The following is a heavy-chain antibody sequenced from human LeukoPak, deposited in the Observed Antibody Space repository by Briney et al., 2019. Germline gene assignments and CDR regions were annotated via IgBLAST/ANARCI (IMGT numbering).Heavy chain of an antibody. CDR1: GFTFSSYA. CDR2: ISGTGDTT. Sequence: PGGSLRLSCAASGFTFSSYAMSWVRQAPGKGLEWVSTISGTGDTTYYADSVKGRFTVSRDNSKNTLYLQMNSLRTEDTAVYYCARDLGWAFDYWGQGTLVTVSS. V-gene: IGHV3-23*01. J-gene: IGHJ4*02. CDR3: ARDLGWAFDY. D-gene: IGHD6-19*01.